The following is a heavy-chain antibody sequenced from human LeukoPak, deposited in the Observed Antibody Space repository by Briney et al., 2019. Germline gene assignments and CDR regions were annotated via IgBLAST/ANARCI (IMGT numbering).Heavy chain of an antibody. CDR1: GFTFNNYW. CDR3: ARDPYSSTWSYGMDV. CDR2: IKQDGSEE. V-gene: IGHV3-7*05. J-gene: IGHJ6*02. D-gene: IGHD6-6*01. Sequence: GGSLRLSCAASGFTFNNYWMSWVRQAPGKGLEWVANIKQDGSEEVYVDSVKGRFTISRDNAKNSLFLQMNTLRAEDTAVYYCARDPYSSTWSYGMDVWGQGTTVTVSS.